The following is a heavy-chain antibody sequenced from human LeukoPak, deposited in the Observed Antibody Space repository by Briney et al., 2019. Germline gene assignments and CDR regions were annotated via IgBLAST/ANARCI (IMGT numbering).Heavy chain of an antibody. Sequence: GESLKISCKGSGYRFTNYWIGWVRQLPGKGLEWMGIIYPGDSDTRYSPSFQGQVTISADKSISTAYLQWNSLTASDTPMYYCARPPRDDSSGYYSAFDIWGQGTMVTVSS. D-gene: IGHD3-22*01. V-gene: IGHV5-51*01. CDR2: IYPGDSDT. J-gene: IGHJ3*02. CDR1: GYRFTNYW. CDR3: ARPPRDDSSGYYSAFDI.